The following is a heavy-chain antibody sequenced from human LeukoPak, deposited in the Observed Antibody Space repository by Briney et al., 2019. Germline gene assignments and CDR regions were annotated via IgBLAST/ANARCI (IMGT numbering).Heavy chain of an antibody. J-gene: IGHJ4*02. D-gene: IGHD3-16*01. CDR3: ARGRGDFDY. Sequence: SETLSLTCTVSGGSISSYYWSWIRQPPGKGLEWIGYIYYSGSTNYNPSLESRVTISVDTSKNQFSLKLSSVTAADTAVYYCARGRGDFDYWGQGTLVTVSS. CDR2: IYYSGST. CDR1: GGSISSYY. V-gene: IGHV4-59*01.